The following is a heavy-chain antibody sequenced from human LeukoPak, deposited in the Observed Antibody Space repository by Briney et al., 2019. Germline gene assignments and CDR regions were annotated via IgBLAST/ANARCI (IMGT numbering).Heavy chain of an antibody. CDR2: ISAYNGNT. V-gene: IGHV1-18*01. CDR3: ARDLPTDPGYSSV. D-gene: IGHD6-19*01. CDR1: GYTFTNYG. J-gene: IGHJ4*02. Sequence: AAPVKVSCKASGYTFTNYGISWVRQAPGQGLEWMGWISAYNGNTNYAQKLQGRVTMTTDTSTSTAYMELRSLRSDDTAVYYCARDLPTDPGYSSVWGQGTLVTVSS.